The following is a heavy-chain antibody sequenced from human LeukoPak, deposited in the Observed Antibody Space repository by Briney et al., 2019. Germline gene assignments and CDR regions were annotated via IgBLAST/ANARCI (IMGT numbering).Heavy chain of an antibody. CDR1: GYSISSGYY. J-gene: IGHJ4*02. CDR3: ARIFSGYILDY. D-gene: IGHD3-22*01. V-gene: IGHV4-38-2*02. Sequence: PSETLSLTCTVSGYSISSGYYWGWIRQPPGNGLEWIGSIYHSGSTYYNPSLKSRVTTSVDTSKNQFSLKLSSVTAEDTAVYYCARIFSGYILDYWGQGTLVTVSS. CDR2: IYHSGST.